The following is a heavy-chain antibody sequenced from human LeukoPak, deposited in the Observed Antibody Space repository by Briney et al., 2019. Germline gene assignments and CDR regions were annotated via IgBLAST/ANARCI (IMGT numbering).Heavy chain of an antibody. CDR2: IYYSGTT. CDR3: SRYEEFGRNHHYLDV. J-gene: IGHJ6*03. Sequence: PSETLSLTCSVSGRSISGYHWSWIRQTPGKGLEWIGHIYYSGTTNYNPSLEGRITISIDTSKNQFPLNLRSVAPAHTAIHSCSRYEEFGRNHHYLDVWGKGTTVIVSS. V-gene: IGHV4-59*01. D-gene: IGHD1-14*01. CDR1: GRSISGYH.